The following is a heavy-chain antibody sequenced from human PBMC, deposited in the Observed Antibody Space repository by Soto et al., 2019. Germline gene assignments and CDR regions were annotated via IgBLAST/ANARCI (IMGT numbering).Heavy chain of an antibody. D-gene: IGHD6-13*01. V-gene: IGHV3-30*18. Sequence: HPGGSLRLSCAASGFTFSSYGMHWVRQAPGKGLEWVAVISHDGSNKYYADSVKGRFTISRDNSKNTLYLQMNSLRAEDTAVYYCAKLRAAAGTRDYYYGMDVWGQGTTVTVSS. J-gene: IGHJ6*02. CDR3: AKLRAAAGTRDYYYGMDV. CDR1: GFTFSSYG. CDR2: ISHDGSNK.